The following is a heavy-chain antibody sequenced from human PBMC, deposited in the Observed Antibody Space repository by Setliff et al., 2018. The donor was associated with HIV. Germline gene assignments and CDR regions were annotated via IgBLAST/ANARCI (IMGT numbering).Heavy chain of an antibody. Sequence: PSETLSLTCAVYGGSFSGYYWSWIRQPPGKGLEWIGEINHSGSTNYNPSLKSRVTISVDTSKNQFSLKLSSVTAADTAVYYCARRGGAIGYDRTRRPSFNAFDIWGQGTMGTVS. CDR1: GGSFSGYY. V-gene: IGHV4-34*01. D-gene: IGHD3-22*01. CDR2: INHSGST. J-gene: IGHJ3*02. CDR3: ARRGGAIGYDRTRRPSFNAFDI.